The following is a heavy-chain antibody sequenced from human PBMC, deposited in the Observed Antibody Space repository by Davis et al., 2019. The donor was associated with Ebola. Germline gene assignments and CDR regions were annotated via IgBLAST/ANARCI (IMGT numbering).Heavy chain of an antibody. CDR1: GFTVSNNY. CDR2: MYSGGST. CDR3: ARDGENYSYLDY. J-gene: IGHJ4*02. V-gene: IGHV3-53*01. Sequence: GESLKISCAASGFTVSNNYMSWVRQAPGKGLEWVSIMYSGGSTYYTDSVKGRFTISRDTYKNTLFLQMNSLRAEDTAVYYCARDGENYSYLDYWGQGTLVTVSS. D-gene: IGHD5-18*01.